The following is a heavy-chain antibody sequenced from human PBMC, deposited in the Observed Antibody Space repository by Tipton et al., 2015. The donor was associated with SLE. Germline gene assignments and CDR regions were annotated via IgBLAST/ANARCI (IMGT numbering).Heavy chain of an antibody. J-gene: IGHJ3*02. Sequence: TLSLTCAVYGGSFSGYYWSWIRQPPGKGLEWIGSIYYSGSTYYNPSLKSRVTISVDTSKNQFSLKLSSVTAADTAVYYCARRGPSFDIWGQGTMVTVSS. CDR1: GGSFSGYY. V-gene: IGHV4-34*01. D-gene: IGHD3-16*01. CDR3: ARRGPSFDI. CDR2: IYYSGST.